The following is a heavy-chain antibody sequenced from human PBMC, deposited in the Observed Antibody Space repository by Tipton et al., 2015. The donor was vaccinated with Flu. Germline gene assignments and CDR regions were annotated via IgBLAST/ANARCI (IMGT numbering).Heavy chain of an antibody. CDR1: GFSFSSYW. CDR3: ARDRGYSCFDY. D-gene: IGHD5-12*01. V-gene: IGHV3-7*01. CDR2: MNQDGSEK. J-gene: IGHJ4*02. Sequence: SLRLSCAASGFSFSSYWMSWVRQAPGKGLEWVANMNQDGSEKNYMDAVKGRFSISRDNAKNSVYLQMNSRRAGDTAVYYCARDRGYSCFDYWGLGNLVTVS.